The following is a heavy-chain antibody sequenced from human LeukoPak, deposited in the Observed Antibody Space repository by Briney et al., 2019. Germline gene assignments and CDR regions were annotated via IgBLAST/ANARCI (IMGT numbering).Heavy chain of an antibody. J-gene: IGHJ5*02. Sequence: ASVKVSCKVSGYTLTELSMHWVRQAPGKGLEWMGGFDPEDGETIYAQKFQGRVTMTTDTSTSTAYMELRSLRSDDTAVYYCARRYYDRREDWFDPWGQGTLVTVSS. CDR3: ARRYYDRREDWFDP. CDR1: GYTLTELS. CDR2: FDPEDGET. V-gene: IGHV1-24*01. D-gene: IGHD3-22*01.